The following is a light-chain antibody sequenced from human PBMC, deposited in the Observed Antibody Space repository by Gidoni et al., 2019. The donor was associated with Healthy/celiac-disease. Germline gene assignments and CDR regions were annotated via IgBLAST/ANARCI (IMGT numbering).Light chain of an antibody. CDR2: RDN. Sequence: SYELTQPLSVSVDLGQTARITCGGNNIGSKNVHWYQQKPGQAPVLVIYRDNNRPSGIPERFSGSNSGNTATLTISRAQAGDEADYYCQVWDSSTYVVFGGGTKLTVL. V-gene: IGLV3-9*01. CDR3: QVWDSSTYVV. CDR1: NIGSKN. J-gene: IGLJ2*01.